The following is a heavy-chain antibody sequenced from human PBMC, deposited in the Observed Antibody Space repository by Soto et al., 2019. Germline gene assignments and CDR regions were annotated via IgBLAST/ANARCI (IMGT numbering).Heavy chain of an antibody. CDR1: GGTFSSYA. Sequence: ASVKVSCKASGGTFSSYAISWVRQAPGQGLEWMGGIIPIFGTANYAQKFQGRVTITADESTSTAYMELSSLRSEDTAVYYCARDDRRDSSSWYWFDPWGQGTLVTVSS. V-gene: IGHV1-69*13. CDR3: ARDDRRDSSSWYWFDP. CDR2: IIPIFGTA. D-gene: IGHD6-13*01. J-gene: IGHJ5*02.